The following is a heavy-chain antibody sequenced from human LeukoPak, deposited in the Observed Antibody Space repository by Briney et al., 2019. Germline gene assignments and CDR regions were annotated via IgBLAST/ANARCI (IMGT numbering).Heavy chain of an antibody. CDR2: IYYSGST. V-gene: IGHV4-39*01. CDR3: ARQGYDFWSGYFTVGFDP. Sequence: SETLSLTCTVSGGSIGSSSYYWGWIRQPPGKGLEWIGSIYYSGSTHYNPSLKSRVTISVDTSKNQSSLKLSSVTAADTAVYYCARQGYDFWSGYFTVGFDPWGQGTLVTVSS. CDR1: GGSIGSSSYY. D-gene: IGHD3-3*01. J-gene: IGHJ5*02.